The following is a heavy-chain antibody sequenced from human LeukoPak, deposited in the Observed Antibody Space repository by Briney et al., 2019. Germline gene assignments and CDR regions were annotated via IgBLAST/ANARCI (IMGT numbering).Heavy chain of an antibody. Sequence: SETLSLTCTVSGGSISSYYWSWIRQPPGKGLEWIGYIYYSGSTNYNPSLKSRVTISVNTSKNQFSLKLSSVTAADTAVYYCARSPGRYSSSWSFDPWGQGTLVTVSS. CDR3: ARSPGRYSSSWSFDP. D-gene: IGHD6-13*01. J-gene: IGHJ5*02. CDR1: GGSISSYY. V-gene: IGHV4-59*01. CDR2: IYYSGST.